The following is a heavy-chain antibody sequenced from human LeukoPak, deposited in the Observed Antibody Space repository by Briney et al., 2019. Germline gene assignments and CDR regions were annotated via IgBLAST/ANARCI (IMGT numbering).Heavy chain of an antibody. V-gene: IGHV1-2*02. CDR2: INPNSGDT. D-gene: IGHD3-10*01. CDR3: ATCSGSYYKRLYYMDV. CDR1: GYTFTGYY. J-gene: IGHJ6*03. Sequence: GASVKVSCKASGYTFTGYYMHWVRQAPGQGLEWMGWINPNSGDTNYPQKFQGRVTMTEDTSTDTAYMELSSLRSEDTAVYYCATCSGSYYKRLYYMDVWGKGTTVTISS.